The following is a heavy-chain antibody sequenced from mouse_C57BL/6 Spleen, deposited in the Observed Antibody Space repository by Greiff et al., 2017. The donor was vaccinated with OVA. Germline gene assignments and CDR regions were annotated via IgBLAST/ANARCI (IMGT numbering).Heavy chain of an antibody. D-gene: IGHD2-2*01. CDR2: INPNNGGT. J-gene: IGHJ2*01. V-gene: IGHV1-26*01. CDR1: GYTFTDYY. Sequence: VQLKQSGPELVKPGASVKISCKASGYTFTDYYMNWVKQSHGKSLEWIGDINPNNGGTSYNQKFKGKATLTVDTYTSTAYMELHSLTSKNSEVYNCARHGYGVRGFDYWGQGTTLTVSS. CDR3: ARHGYGVRGFDY.